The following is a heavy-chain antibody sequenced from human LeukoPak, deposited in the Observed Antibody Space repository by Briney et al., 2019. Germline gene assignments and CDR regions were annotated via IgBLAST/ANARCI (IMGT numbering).Heavy chain of an antibody. D-gene: IGHD2-2*01. J-gene: IGHJ4*02. Sequence: SVKVSCKASGYTFTSYYMHWVRQAPGQGLEWMGGIIPIFGTANYAQKFQGRVTITADESTSTAYMELSSLRSEDTAVYYCARMRDIVVVPAALDYWGQGTLVTVSS. V-gene: IGHV1-69*13. CDR3: ARMRDIVVVPAALDY. CDR2: IIPIFGTA. CDR1: GYTFTSYY.